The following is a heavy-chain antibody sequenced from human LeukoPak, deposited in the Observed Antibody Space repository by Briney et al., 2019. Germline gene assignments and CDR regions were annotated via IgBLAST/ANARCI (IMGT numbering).Heavy chain of an antibody. J-gene: IGHJ4*02. CDR3: ARDRSYYDSSGYYGETILDY. D-gene: IGHD3-22*01. Sequence: ASVKVSCKASGYTFTGYYMHWVRQAPGQGLEWMGWIHPNSGGTNYAQKFQGRVTMTRDTSISTAYMELSRLRSDDTAVYYCARDRSYYDSSGYYGETILDYWGQGTLVTVSS. V-gene: IGHV1-2*02. CDR2: IHPNSGGT. CDR1: GYTFTGYY.